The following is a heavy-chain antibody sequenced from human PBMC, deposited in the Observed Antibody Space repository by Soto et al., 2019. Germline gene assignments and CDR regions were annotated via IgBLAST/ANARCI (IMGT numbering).Heavy chain of an antibody. Sequence: QVQLVQSGAEMKKPGASVKVSCKASGYTFTTYGISWVRQAPGQGLEWMGWISAYNGNTDYAQKLQGRVTMTTDTAKRKAYGETCGVRSVDSGAYYCEKDHFPATGDRFDYWGQGTLVTVSS. CDR1: GYTFTTYG. CDR2: ISAYNGNT. V-gene: IGHV1-18*04. D-gene: IGHD3-3*02. CDR3: EKDHFPATGDRFDY. J-gene: IGHJ4*02.